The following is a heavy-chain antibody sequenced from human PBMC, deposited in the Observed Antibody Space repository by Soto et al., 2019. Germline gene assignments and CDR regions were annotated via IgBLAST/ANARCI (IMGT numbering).Heavy chain of an antibody. Sequence: PSETLALTCTVAGGSISSYYWSWIRQPPGKGLEWIGYIYYSGSTNYNPSLKSRVTISVDTSKNQFSLKLSSVTAADTAVYYCARVSYSSGWVFVDYWGQGTLVTVSS. CDR3: ARVSYSSGWVFVDY. J-gene: IGHJ4*02. V-gene: IGHV4-59*01. CDR2: IYYSGST. D-gene: IGHD6-19*01. CDR1: GGSISSYY.